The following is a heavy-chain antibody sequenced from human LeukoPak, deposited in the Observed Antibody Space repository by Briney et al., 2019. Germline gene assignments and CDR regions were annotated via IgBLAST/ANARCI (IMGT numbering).Heavy chain of an antibody. CDR1: GYTFTSYY. V-gene: IGHV1-46*01. Sequence: ASVKVSCKASGYTFTSYYMHWVRQAPGQGLEWMGIINPSGGSTSYAQKFQGRVTMTRDTSTSTVYMELSSLRSEDTAVYYCAVINSLIDYYYYMDVWGKGTTVTISS. D-gene: IGHD2-21*01. CDR3: AVINSLIDYYYYMDV. J-gene: IGHJ6*03. CDR2: INPSGGST.